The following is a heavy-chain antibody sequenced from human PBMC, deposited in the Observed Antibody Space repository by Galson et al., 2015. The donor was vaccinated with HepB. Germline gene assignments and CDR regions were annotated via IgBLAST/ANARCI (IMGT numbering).Heavy chain of an antibody. CDR3: ARYGTKHYDFWSGYPNWFDP. CDR1: GYTFTSYG. J-gene: IGHJ5*02. D-gene: IGHD3-3*01. CDR2: INPYNDNT. V-gene: IGHV1-18*01. Sequence: SVKVSCKASGYTFTSYGITWVRQAPGQGLEWMGWINPYNDNTNYAPKLQDRVTMTTDTSTSTAYMELGSLRSDDTAVYYCARYGTKHYDFWSGYPNWFDPWGQGTLVTVSS.